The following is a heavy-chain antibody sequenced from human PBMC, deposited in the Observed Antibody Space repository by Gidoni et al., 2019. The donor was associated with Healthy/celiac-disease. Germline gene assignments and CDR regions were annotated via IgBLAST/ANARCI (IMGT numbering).Heavy chain of an antibody. CDR3: ARDLGGSYSYYYYGMDV. Sequence: QVQLVQSGAEVKKPGASVKVSCKASGYTFTSYDSNWVRQATGQGLEWMGWMNPNSGNTGYAQKFQGRVTMTRNTSISTAYMELSSLRSEDTAVYYCARDLGGSYSYYYYGMDVWGQGTTVTVSS. D-gene: IGHD1-26*01. CDR1: GYTFTSYD. V-gene: IGHV1-8*01. J-gene: IGHJ6*02. CDR2: MNPNSGNT.